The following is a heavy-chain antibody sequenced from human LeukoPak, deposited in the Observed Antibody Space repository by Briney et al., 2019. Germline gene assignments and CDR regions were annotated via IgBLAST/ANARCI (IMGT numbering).Heavy chain of an antibody. Sequence: SVKVSCTASGVTFSTYAMSWVRQAPGQGLEWMSRTTPVLDIPNYAQQLQGRVTVTADKSTTKAYLELRSLRSEDTAVYFCAREVREHGYSYGRYYFDYWGQGDLVTVSS. J-gene: IGHJ4*02. D-gene: IGHD5-18*01. CDR3: AREVREHGYSYGRYYFDY. CDR1: GVTFSTYA. CDR2: TTPVLDIP. V-gene: IGHV1-69*10.